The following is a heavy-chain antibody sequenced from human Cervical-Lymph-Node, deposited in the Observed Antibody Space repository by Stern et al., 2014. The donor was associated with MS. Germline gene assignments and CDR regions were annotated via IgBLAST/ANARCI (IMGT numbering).Heavy chain of an antibody. CDR1: GYSFTNYW. D-gene: IGHD4-11*01. Sequence: VQLVQSGAGVKRPGQSLKISCRASGYSFTNYWVAWVRPKPGTGLAWMGIIHPGDSEVRSSPSFQGRVTMSVDRSINTAYLQWSSLQPSDTAMYYCARQLGHSNFLHYWGQGVLVTVSS. CDR3: ARQLGHSNFLHY. CDR2: IHPGDSEV. V-gene: IGHV5-51*01. J-gene: IGHJ4*02.